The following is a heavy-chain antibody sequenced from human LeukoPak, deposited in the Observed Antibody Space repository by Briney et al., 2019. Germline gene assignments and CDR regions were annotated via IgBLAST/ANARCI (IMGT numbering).Heavy chain of an antibody. D-gene: IGHD1-14*01. J-gene: IGHJ6*02. Sequence: PGGSLRLSCAASGFTFSSYAMHWVRQAPGKGLEWVAVISYDGSNKYYADSVKGRFTISRDNSKNTLYLQMNSLRAEDTAVYYCARGRETRYYYYGMDVWGQGTTVTVSS. CDR1: GFTFSSYA. V-gene: IGHV3-30-3*01. CDR2: ISYDGSNK. CDR3: ARGRETRYYYYGMDV.